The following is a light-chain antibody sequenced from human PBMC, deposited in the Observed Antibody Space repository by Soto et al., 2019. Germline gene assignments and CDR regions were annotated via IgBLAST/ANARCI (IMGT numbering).Light chain of an antibody. CDR2: GAS. CDR1: QSVSSRY. J-gene: IGKJ2*01. Sequence: EIVLTQSPGTLSLSPGESATLSCRASQSVSSRYLGWYQQRPGQAPRLLIYGASSRATGIPDRFSGSGSGTDFTLTISSLQAEDVAVYYCQQYYSTPYTFGQGTKLEIK. CDR3: QQYYSTPYT. V-gene: IGKV3-20*01.